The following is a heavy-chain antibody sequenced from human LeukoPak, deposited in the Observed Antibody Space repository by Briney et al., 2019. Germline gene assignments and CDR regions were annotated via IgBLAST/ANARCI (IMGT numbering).Heavy chain of an antibody. D-gene: IGHD3-10*01. CDR1: GFTFSSYS. CDR3: ARNGKFGEFYFEY. Sequence: PGGSLRLSCAASGFTFSSYSMNWVRQAPGKGLEWVAYISSSSSTIYYADSVKGRFTISRDNAKNSLYLQMNSLRAEDTAVYYCARNGKFGEFYFEYWGQGPLVTVSS. V-gene: IGHV3-48*01. J-gene: IGHJ4*02. CDR2: ISSSSSTI.